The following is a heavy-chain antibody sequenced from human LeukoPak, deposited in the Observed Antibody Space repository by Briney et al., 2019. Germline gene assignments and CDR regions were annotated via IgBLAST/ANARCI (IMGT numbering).Heavy chain of an antibody. D-gene: IGHD3-22*01. J-gene: IGHJ4*02. Sequence: GASVEVSCKASGYTFTGYYMHWVRQAPGQGLEWMGWINPNSGGTNYAQKFQGRVTMTRDTSISTAYMELSRLRSDDTAVYYCARPGYYDSSGYYYSPFDYWGQGTLVTVSS. V-gene: IGHV1-2*02. CDR1: GYTFTGYY. CDR3: ARPGYYDSSGYYYSPFDY. CDR2: INPNSGGT.